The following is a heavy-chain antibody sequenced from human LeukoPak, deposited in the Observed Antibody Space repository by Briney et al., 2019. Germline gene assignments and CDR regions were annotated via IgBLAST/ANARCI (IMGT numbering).Heavy chain of an antibody. D-gene: IGHD3-22*01. CDR2: ISGSGGST. V-gene: IGHV3-21*01. Sequence: GGSLRLSCAASGFTFSSYSMNWVRQAPGKGLEWVSAISGSGGSTYHADSVKGRFTISRDNAKNSLYLQMNSLRAEDTAVYYCARDHSPASYYYDSSGYYYYFDYWGQGTLVTVSS. J-gene: IGHJ4*02. CDR3: ARDHSPASYYYDSSGYYYYFDY. CDR1: GFTFSSYS.